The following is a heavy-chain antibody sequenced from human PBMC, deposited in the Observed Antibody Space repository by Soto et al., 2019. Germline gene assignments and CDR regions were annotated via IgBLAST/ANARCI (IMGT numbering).Heavy chain of an antibody. CDR3: ARGDDILTGTLDY. CDR1: GFTFSSYS. CDR2: ISSSGGTI. J-gene: IGHJ4*02. V-gene: IGHV3-48*02. Sequence: GGSLRLSCAASGFTFSSYSMNWVRQAPGKGLEWVSYISSSGGTIYYADSVKDRFTISRDNAKNSLYLQMDSLRDEDTAVYYCARGDDILTGTLDYWGQGTLVTV. D-gene: IGHD3-9*01.